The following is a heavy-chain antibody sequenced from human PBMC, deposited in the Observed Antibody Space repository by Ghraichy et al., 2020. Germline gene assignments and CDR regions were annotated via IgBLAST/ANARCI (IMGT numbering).Heavy chain of an antibody. Sequence: GGSLRLSCAASGFTFSSYGMHWVRQAPGKGLEWVAVISYDGSNKYYADSVKGRFTISRDNSKNTLYLQMNRLRAEDTAVYYCAKDIVQWELEKFDYWGQGTLVTVSS. CDR3: AKDIVQWELEKFDY. CDR2: ISYDGSNK. D-gene: IGHD1-26*01. J-gene: IGHJ4*02. CDR1: GFTFSSYG. V-gene: IGHV3-30*18.